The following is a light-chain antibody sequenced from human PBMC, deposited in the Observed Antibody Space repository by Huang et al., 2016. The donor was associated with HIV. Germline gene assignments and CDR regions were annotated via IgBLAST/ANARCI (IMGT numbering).Light chain of an antibody. CDR1: QSVTNTY. Sequence: EIVLTQSPGTLSLAPGERATLSCRASQSVTNTYLAWYQQNPGPAPSLLISGAASRATGIPDRFSGSGSGTDFTLTISRLEPEDFAVYYCQQYGNSPKTFGQGTKVEIK. CDR3: QQYGNSPKT. CDR2: GAA. J-gene: IGKJ1*01. V-gene: IGKV3-20*01.